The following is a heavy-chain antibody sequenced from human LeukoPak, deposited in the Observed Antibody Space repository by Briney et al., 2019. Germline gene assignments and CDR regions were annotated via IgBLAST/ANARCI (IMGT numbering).Heavy chain of an antibody. CDR2: IYYSGST. J-gene: IGHJ4*02. V-gene: IGHV4-59*01. Sequence: SETLSLTCTVSGGSISSYYWSWIRQPPGKGLEWIGYIYYSGSTNYNPSLKSRVTISVDTSKNQFSLKLSSVTVADTAVYYCARGYGGYFDYWGQGTLVTVSS. CDR3: ARGYGGYFDY. D-gene: IGHD4-23*01. CDR1: GGSISSYY.